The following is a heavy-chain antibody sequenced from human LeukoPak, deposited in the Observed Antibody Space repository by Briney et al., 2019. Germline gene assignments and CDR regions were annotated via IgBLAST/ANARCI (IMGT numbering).Heavy chain of an antibody. D-gene: IGHD7-27*01. CDR1: GGSISSYY. Sequence: SETLSLTCTVSGGSISSYYWSWIRQPPGKGLEWIGYIYHSGSTYYNPSLKSRVTISVDRSKNQFSLKLSSVTAADTAVYYCARGANWGFWYFDLWGRGTLVTVSS. V-gene: IGHV4-59*12. CDR3: ARGANWGFWYFDL. CDR2: IYHSGST. J-gene: IGHJ2*01.